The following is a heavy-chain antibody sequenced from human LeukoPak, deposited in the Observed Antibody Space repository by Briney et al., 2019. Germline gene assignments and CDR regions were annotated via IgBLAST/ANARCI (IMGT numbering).Heavy chain of an antibody. Sequence: VASVKVSCKASGYTFTGYYMHWVRQAPGQGLEWMGWINPNSGGTNYAQKFQGRVTMTRDTSISTAYMELSRLRSDDTAVYYCARGDIVVVPAALTDYWGQGTLVTVSS. V-gene: IGHV1-2*02. CDR3: ARGDIVVVPAALTDY. J-gene: IGHJ4*02. CDR1: GYTFTGYY. D-gene: IGHD2-2*01. CDR2: INPNSGGT.